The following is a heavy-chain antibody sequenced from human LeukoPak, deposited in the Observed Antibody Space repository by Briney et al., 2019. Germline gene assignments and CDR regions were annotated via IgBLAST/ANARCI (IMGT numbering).Heavy chain of an antibody. J-gene: IGHJ4*02. CDR3: ARGQVYFDY. V-gene: IGHV4-61*02. CDR1: GGSISSGSYY. Sequence: SETLSLTCTVSGGSISSGSYYWSWIRQPAGKGLEWIGRIYTSGSTNYNPSPKSRVAMSVDTSKNQFSLKLSSVTAADTAVYYCARGQVYFDYWGQGTLVTVSP. CDR2: IYTSGST.